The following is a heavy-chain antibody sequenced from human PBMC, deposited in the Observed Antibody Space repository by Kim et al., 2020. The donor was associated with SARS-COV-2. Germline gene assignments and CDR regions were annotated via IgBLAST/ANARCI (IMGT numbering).Heavy chain of an antibody. CDR3: ARRGYSGYDRPHDY. J-gene: IGHJ4*02. Sequence: SETLSLTCTVSGGSISSSRYYWGWIRQPPGMGLEWIGSIYYSGSTYNNPSLKSRVTISVDTSKNQFSLKLSSVTAADTAVYYCARRGYSGYDRPHDYWGQGTLVTVSS. CDR2: IYYSGST. V-gene: IGHV4-39*01. CDR1: GGSISSSRYY. D-gene: IGHD5-12*01.